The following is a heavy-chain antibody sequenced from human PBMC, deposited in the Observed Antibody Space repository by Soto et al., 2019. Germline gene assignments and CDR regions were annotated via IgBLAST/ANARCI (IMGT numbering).Heavy chain of an antibody. CDR3: ARIGSGWYGEIDY. CDR1: GGTFSSYA. J-gene: IGHJ4*02. CDR2: IYPGDSDT. V-gene: IGHV5-51*01. Sequence: KVSCKASGGTFSSYAISWLRQMPGKGLEWMGIIYPGDSDTRYRPSFQGQVTISADKSINTAYLQWSSLEASDTAIYYCARIGSGWYGEIDYWGQGTLVTVSS. D-gene: IGHD6-19*01.